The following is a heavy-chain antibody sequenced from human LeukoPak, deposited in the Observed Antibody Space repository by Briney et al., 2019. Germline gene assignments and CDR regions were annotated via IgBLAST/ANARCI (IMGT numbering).Heavy chain of an antibody. Sequence: GGSLRLSCAASGFTFSSYGMHWVRQAPGKGLEWVAFIRYDGSNKYYADSVKGRFTISRDNSKNTLYLQMNSLRAEDTAVYYCAREFGYYDILTGYSNYYYYYYYMDVWGKGTTVTISS. CDR2: IRYDGSNK. J-gene: IGHJ6*03. V-gene: IGHV3-30*02. D-gene: IGHD3-9*01. CDR1: GFTFSSYG. CDR3: AREFGYYDILTGYSNYYYYYYYMDV.